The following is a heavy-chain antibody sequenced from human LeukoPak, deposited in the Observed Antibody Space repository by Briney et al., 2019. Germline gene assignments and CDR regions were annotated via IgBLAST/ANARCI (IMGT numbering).Heavy chain of an antibody. V-gene: IGHV7-4-1*02. CDR1: GYTFTGYY. J-gene: IGHJ4*02. Sequence: ASVKVSCKASGYTFTGYYMNWVRQAPGQGLEWMGWINTNTGNPTYAQGFTGRFVFSLDTSVSTAYLQISSLKAEDTAVYYCAGSWLNYYDSSGYYPRNFDYWGQGTLVTVSS. CDR2: INTNTGNP. D-gene: IGHD3-22*01. CDR3: AGSWLNYYDSSGYYPRNFDY.